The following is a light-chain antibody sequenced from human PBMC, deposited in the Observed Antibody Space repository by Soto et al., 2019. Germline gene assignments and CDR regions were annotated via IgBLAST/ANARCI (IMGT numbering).Light chain of an antibody. CDR2: EVN. CDR3: CSYAGNGAWV. V-gene: IGLV2-14*01. CDR1: SLDIGDYDY. Sequence: QSALTQPASVSGSPGQSITISCSGTSLDIGDYDYVSWYQQHPGKAPKLIIFEVNRRPSGVSDRFSGSKSGNTASLTISGLQAEDEGDFFCCSYAGNGAWVFGGGTKLTVL. J-gene: IGLJ3*02.